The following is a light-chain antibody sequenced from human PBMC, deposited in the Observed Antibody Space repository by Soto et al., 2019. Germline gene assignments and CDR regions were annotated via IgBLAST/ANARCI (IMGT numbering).Light chain of an antibody. Sequence: EIVLTQSPGTLSLSPGERATLSCRASKSVSSYLAWYQQKSGQGPRLLINGASSRASGIPDRFSGGGSGTDFTLTISRVEPEDFAGYYCQQYGSSLTFGRGTRVEIK. CDR2: GAS. CDR1: KSVSSY. CDR3: QQYGSSLT. V-gene: IGKV3-20*01. J-gene: IGKJ1*01.